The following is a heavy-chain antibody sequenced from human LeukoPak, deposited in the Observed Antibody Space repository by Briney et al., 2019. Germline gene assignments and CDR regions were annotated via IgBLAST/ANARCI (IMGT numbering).Heavy chain of an antibody. Sequence: GASVKVSCKASGYTFTSYGISWVRQAPGQGLEWMGWINPNSGGTNYAQKFKGRVTMTRDTSISTAYMELSRLRSDATPVYYCARDGLRYSSSGYKTWGQGTLVTVPS. V-gene: IGHV1-2*02. CDR2: INPNSGGT. CDR3: ARDGLRYSSSGYKT. CDR1: GYTFTSYG. D-gene: IGHD6-13*01. J-gene: IGHJ4*02.